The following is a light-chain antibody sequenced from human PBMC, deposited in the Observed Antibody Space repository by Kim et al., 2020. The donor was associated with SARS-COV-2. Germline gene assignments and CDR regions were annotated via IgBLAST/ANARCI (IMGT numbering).Light chain of an antibody. CDR2: GAS. Sequence: SPGERATLSCRASQSVSSSCLAWYQQKPGQAPRLLIYGASSRATGIPDRFRGSGSGTDFTVTISRLEPEDFAVYYCQQDGSSPPTFGQGTKVDIK. V-gene: IGKV3-20*01. CDR1: QSVSSSC. CDR3: QQDGSSPPT. J-gene: IGKJ1*01.